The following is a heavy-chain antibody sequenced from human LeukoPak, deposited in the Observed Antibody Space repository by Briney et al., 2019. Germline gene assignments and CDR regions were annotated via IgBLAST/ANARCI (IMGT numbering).Heavy chain of an antibody. Sequence: GASVKVSCKASGYTFTGYYMYWVRQAPGQGLEWMGRINPNSGGTNYAQKFQGRVTMTRDTSISTAYMELSRLRSDDTAVYYCAREPGTYYDFWSGYTSRDAGDYWGQGTLVTVSS. D-gene: IGHD3-3*01. CDR3: AREPGTYYDFWSGYTSRDAGDY. V-gene: IGHV1-2*06. CDR2: INPNSGGT. CDR1: GYTFTGYY. J-gene: IGHJ4*02.